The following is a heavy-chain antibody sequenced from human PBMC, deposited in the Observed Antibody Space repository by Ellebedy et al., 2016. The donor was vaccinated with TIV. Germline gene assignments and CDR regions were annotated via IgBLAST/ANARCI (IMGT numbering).Heavy chain of an antibody. V-gene: IGHV4-59*08. CDR1: GGYIGSFY. Sequence: SETLSLXXTVSGGYIGSFYWSWIRQPPGKGLEWIGYIYGSGTTKYNSSLKSRVSMSVDTSKNQFSLKLNSVTAADTAVYYCARRTAVAGGWFDPWGQGTLVTVSS. J-gene: IGHJ5*02. CDR3: ARRTAVAGGWFDP. D-gene: IGHD6-13*01. CDR2: IYGSGTT.